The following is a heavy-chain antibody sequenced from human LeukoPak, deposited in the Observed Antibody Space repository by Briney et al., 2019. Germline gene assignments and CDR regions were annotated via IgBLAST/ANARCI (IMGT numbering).Heavy chain of an antibody. CDR3: ARGGDMTTVTTVDY. CDR1: GFTFSSYS. Sequence: GGSLRLSCAASGFTFSSYSMNWVRQAPGKGLEWVSYISSSSSTICYADSVKGRFTISRDNAKNSLYLQMNSLRAEDTAVYYCARGGDMTTVTTVDYWGQGTLVTVSS. V-gene: IGHV3-48*04. J-gene: IGHJ4*02. CDR2: ISSSSSTI. D-gene: IGHD4-17*01.